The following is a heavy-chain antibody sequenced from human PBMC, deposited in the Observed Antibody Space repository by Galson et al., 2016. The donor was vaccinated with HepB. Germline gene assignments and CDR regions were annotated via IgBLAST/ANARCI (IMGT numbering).Heavy chain of an antibody. CDR3: AKVRLLIDY. J-gene: IGHJ4*02. Sequence: SLRLSCAASGFTFSNYAMSWVRQAPGKGLEWVSGISGSGNSTYYADSVKGRFTISRDNSNNTLYLQMNSLRAEETAIYYCAKVRLLIDYWGQGTLVTVSS. V-gene: IGHV3-23*01. CDR1: GFTFSNYA. CDR2: ISGSGNST.